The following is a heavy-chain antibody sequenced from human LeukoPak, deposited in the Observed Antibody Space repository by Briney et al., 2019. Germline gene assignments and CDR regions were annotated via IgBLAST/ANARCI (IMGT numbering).Heavy chain of an antibody. Sequence: PGGSLRLSCAASGFTFSSYEMNWVRQAPGKGLEWVSYISSSGSTIYYADSVKGRFTISRDNAKNSLYLQMNSLRAEDTAVYYCARLDYYYGSGSYTGDYWGQGTLVTVSS. CDR2: ISSSGSTI. D-gene: IGHD3-10*01. CDR3: ARLDYYYGSGSYTGDY. CDR1: GFTFSSYE. J-gene: IGHJ4*02. V-gene: IGHV3-48*03.